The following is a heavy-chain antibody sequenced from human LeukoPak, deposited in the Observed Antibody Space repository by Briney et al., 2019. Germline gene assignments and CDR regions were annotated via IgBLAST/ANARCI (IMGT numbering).Heavy chain of an antibody. D-gene: IGHD3-9*01. CDR3: ARGRDILTGYYLAGGFDP. CDR2: IYTSGST. V-gene: IGHV4-4*07. J-gene: IGHJ5*02. Sequence: SETLSLTCTVSGGSISSYYWSWIRQPAGKGLEWIGLIYTSGSTNYNPSLKSRVTISVDTSKNQFSLQLSSVTAADTAVYYCARGRDILTGYYLAGGFDPWGQGTLVTVSS. CDR1: GGSISSYY.